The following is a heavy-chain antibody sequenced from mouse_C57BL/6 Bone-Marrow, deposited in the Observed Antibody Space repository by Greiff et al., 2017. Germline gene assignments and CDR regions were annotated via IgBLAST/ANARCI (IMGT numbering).Heavy chain of an antibody. D-gene: IGHD2-1*01. CDR1: GYTFTDYY. Sequence: EVQLQESGPVLVKPGASVKMSCKAPGYTFTDYYMNWVKQSHGKSLEWIGVINPYNGGTSYNQKFKGKDTLTVDKSSSTAYLELNSLTSEDSAVYYYARNRGGNYGYCDDWGQGTTLTVAS. CDR3: ARNRGGNYGYCDD. J-gene: IGHJ2*01. V-gene: IGHV1-19*01. CDR2: INPYNGGT.